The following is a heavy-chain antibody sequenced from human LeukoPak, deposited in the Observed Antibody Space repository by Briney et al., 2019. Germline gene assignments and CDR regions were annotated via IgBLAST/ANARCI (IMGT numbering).Heavy chain of an antibody. CDR3: AKEAIPHLNSDSWVEY. V-gene: IGHV3-23*01. D-gene: IGHD1-1*01. Sequence: GGSLRLSCAASGITFNRYAMSWARQAPGGGLEWVSGISGSGDKTYYADSVKGRFTISRDNSKNTLYLQMNGLRAEDTAVYYCAKEAIPHLNSDSWVEYWGRGTMVTVSS. CDR2: ISGSGDKT. CDR1: GITFNRYA. J-gene: IGHJ4*02.